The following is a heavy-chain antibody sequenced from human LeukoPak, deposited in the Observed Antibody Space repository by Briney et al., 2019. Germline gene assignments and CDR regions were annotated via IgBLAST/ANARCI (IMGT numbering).Heavy chain of an antibody. D-gene: IGHD2-21*01. Sequence: PGGSLRLSCVTSGFNFSDSRMTWVRQAPGKGLQWVANVNRDGTEKHFLDSVEGRFTISRDNAKKSLYVQMSSLRPQDTAVYFCVRGDWYFESWGQGTLVTVSS. V-gene: IGHV3-7*04. J-gene: IGHJ4*02. CDR2: VNRDGTEK. CDR1: GFNFSDSR. CDR3: VRGDWYFES.